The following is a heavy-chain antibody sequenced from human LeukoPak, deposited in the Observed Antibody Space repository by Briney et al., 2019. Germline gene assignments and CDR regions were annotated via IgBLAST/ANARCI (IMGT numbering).Heavy chain of an antibody. V-gene: IGHV3-23*01. CDR2: ISGSGGST. CDR1: GFTFSSYA. D-gene: IGHD3-9*01. Sequence: PGGSLRLSCAASGFTFSSYAMSWVRQAPGKGLEWVSAISGSGGSTYYADSVKGRFTISRDNSKNTLYLQMNSLRAEDTAVYYCTKDPRYYDILTGYYRNWFDPWGQGTLVTVSS. CDR3: TKDPRYYDILTGYYRNWFDP. J-gene: IGHJ5*02.